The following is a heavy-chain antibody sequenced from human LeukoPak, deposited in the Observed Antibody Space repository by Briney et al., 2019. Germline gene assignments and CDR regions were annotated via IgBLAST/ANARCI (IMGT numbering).Heavy chain of an antibody. J-gene: IGHJ4*02. D-gene: IGHD4-23*01. CDR1: GFTFSSYT. Sequence: PGGSLRLSCTASGFTFSSYTINWVRQAQGKGLEWVSLISSSSSDIYYADSVKGRFTISRDNANNSLYLQMSSLRADDTAVYYCARVYYGGSLDYWGQGTLVTVSS. CDR2: ISSSSSDI. V-gene: IGHV3-21*01. CDR3: ARVYYGGSLDY.